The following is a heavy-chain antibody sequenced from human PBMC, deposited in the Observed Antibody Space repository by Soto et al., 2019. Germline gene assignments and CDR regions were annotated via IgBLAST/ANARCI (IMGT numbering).Heavy chain of an antibody. CDR1: GGSISSFS. CDR3: SRGTSWYDMDV. J-gene: IGHJ6*02. Sequence: QVQLQESGPGLVKPSETLSLTCTVSGGSISSFSWSWIRQPPGKGLEWIGYIYFSGSTNYNPSLESRVTISVDTSKNQFSLNLSSVTAADTAVYYCSRGTSWYDMDVWGQGTTVTVSS. V-gene: IGHV4-59*01. CDR2: IYFSGST. D-gene: IGHD2-2*01.